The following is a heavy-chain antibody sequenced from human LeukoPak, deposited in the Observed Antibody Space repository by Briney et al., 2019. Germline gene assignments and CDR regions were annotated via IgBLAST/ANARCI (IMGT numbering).Heavy chain of an antibody. CDR2: ISAYNGNT. J-gene: IGHJ4*02. CDR3: ARVVSGSYRRAIDY. Sequence: GASVKVSCKASGYTFTSYGISWVRQARGQGLEWMGWISAYNGNTNYAQKLQGRVTMTTDTSTSTAYMELRSLRSDDTAVYYCARVVSGSYRRAIDYWGQGTLVTVSS. V-gene: IGHV1-18*01. D-gene: IGHD1-26*01. CDR1: GYTFTSYG.